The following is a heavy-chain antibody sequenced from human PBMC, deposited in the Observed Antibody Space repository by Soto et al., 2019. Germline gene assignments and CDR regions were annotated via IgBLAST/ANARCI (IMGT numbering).Heavy chain of an antibody. V-gene: IGHV4-30-2*01. CDR2: IYHSGST. D-gene: IGHD1-26*01. CDR3: ARVRVGTFFFDN. Sequence: SETLSLTCTVSGGSISSADYSWSWIRQPPGKGLEWFGNIYHSGSTYYNPSLKSRVAFAVDRSKNQFSLTLSSVTAADTAIYYCARVRVGTFFFDNWGQGTMVTVS. CDR1: GGSISSADYS. J-gene: IGHJ4*02.